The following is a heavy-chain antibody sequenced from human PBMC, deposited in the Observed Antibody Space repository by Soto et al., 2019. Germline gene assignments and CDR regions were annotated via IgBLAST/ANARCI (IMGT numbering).Heavy chain of an antibody. V-gene: IGHV3-21*01. CDR3: ARVAARTPDY. D-gene: IGHD2-15*01. Sequence: GGALRLSCVASGFTFSSYSMNWVRQAPGKGLEWVSSISSSSSYIYYADSVKGRFTISRDNAKNSLYLQMNSLRAEDTAVYYCARVAARTPDYWGQGTLVTVSS. CDR1: GFTFSSYS. CDR2: ISSSSSYI. J-gene: IGHJ4*02.